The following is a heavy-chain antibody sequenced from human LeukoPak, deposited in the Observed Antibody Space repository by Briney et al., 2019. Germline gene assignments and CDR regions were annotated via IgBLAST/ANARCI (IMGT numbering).Heavy chain of an antibody. CDR3: ARIGVSRAAAGRYTDAFDI. Sequence: ASVKVSCKASGYTFTNYGISWVRQAPGQGLEWMGWISTYNDNINFAQKFQGRVTMTTDTSTNTAYKELKSLRSDDTAVYYCARIGVSRAAAGRYTDAFDIWGQGTVVTVSS. CDR2: ISTYNDNI. J-gene: IGHJ3*02. D-gene: IGHD6-13*01. V-gene: IGHV1-18*01. CDR1: GYTFTNYG.